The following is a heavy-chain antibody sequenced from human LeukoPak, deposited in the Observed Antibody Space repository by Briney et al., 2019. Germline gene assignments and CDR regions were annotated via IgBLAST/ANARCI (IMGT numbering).Heavy chain of an antibody. V-gene: IGHV3-66*01. D-gene: IGHD3-10*01. J-gene: IGHJ6*02. CDR1: GFTVSDNY. CDR2: IYNTGAT. Sequence: GWSLRLSCAASGFTVSDNYMTWVRQAPGKGLEWVSSIYNTGATHYAESVKGRFTISRDNSKNTLYLQMNSLRVEDTAVYYCVRGSGAYYYDMDVWGQGTTVTVSS. CDR3: VRGSGAYYYDMDV.